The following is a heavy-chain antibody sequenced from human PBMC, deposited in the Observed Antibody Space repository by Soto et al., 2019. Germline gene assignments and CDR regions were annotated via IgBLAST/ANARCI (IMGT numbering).Heavy chain of an antibody. J-gene: IGHJ5*02. CDR2: IYYSGST. Sequence: QLQLQESGPGLVKPSETLSLTCTVSGGSISSSSYYWDWIRQPPGKGLEWVGSIYYSGSTSYNPSLKRRVTISVDTSMNQFSLKLSSVTAADTAVYFCATSRPWGELRAGWFDPWGQGTLVTVSS. V-gene: IGHV4-39*01. CDR1: GGSISSSSYY. D-gene: IGHD3-16*01. CDR3: ATSRPWGELRAGWFDP.